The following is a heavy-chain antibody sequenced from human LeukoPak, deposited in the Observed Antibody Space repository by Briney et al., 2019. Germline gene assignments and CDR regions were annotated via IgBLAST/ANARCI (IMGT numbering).Heavy chain of an antibody. D-gene: IGHD1-26*01. Sequence: SETLSLTCTVSGGSISSYYWSWIRQPPGKGLEWIGYIYYSGSTYYNPSLKSRVTISVDTSKNQFSLKLSSVTAADTAVYYCARDGDPGIVGAYRDYWGQGTLVTVSS. J-gene: IGHJ4*02. CDR3: ARDGDPGIVGAYRDY. CDR2: IYYSGST. V-gene: IGHV4-59*12. CDR1: GGSISSYY.